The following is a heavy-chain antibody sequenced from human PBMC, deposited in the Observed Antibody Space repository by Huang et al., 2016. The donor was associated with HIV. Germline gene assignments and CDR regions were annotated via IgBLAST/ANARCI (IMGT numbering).Heavy chain of an antibody. CDR1: GFTFSGYG. CDR2: ITFDGKNK. V-gene: IGHV3-30*18. CDR3: AKDNDLYYFDY. J-gene: IGHJ4*02. D-gene: IGHD1-1*01. Sequence: QVHLVESGGGVVQPGRSLRFSCAASGFTFSGYGMNWVRQAPGKGLGWVAVITFDGKNKYYADSVRGRFTVSRDNSQNTVSLQMNTLRAEDTAVYYCAKDNDLYYFDYWGQGTLVTVSS.